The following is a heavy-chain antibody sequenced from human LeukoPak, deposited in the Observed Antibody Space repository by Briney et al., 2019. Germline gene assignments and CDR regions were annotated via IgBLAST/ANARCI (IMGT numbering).Heavy chain of an antibody. CDR1: GFIFSTYW. CDR3: AKVRVGTAHFDY. CDR2: TRQEGSEQ. V-gene: IGHV3-7*01. Sequence: GGSLRLSCAASGFIFSTYWMSWVRQAPGKGREWVANTRQEGSEQYYVDSVKGRFTISRDNSKNTLYLQMNSRRPEDTAVYYCAKVRVGTAHFDYWGQGTLVTVSS. D-gene: IGHD2-15*01. J-gene: IGHJ4*02.